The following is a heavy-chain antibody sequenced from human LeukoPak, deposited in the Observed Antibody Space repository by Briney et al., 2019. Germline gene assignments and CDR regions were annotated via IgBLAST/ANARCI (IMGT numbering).Heavy chain of an antibody. Sequence: SETLSLTCTVSGDSISSNSYYWGWIRQPPGKGLEWIGSIYYSGASYYNPSLKSRVTISVDTSKNQFSLKLSSVTAADTAVFYCARHYYDSSGYYLEGFDIWGQGTMVTVSS. V-gene: IGHV4-39*01. J-gene: IGHJ3*02. CDR3: ARHYYDSSGYYLEGFDI. CDR2: IYYSGAS. D-gene: IGHD3-22*01. CDR1: GDSISSNSYY.